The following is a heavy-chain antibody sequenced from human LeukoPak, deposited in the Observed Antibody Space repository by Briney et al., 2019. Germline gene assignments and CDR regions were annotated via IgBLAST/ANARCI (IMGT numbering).Heavy chain of an antibody. D-gene: IGHD3-10*01. Sequence: EPSETLSLTCTVSGGSISSSTYYWGWIRQPPGKGLEWIGSVYYSGSTYCNPSLKSRVTISVDTSKNQFSLKLSSVTAADTAVYYCARGGYYGSGNDFRFDSWGQGTLVTVSS. J-gene: IGHJ5*01. V-gene: IGHV4-39*07. CDR3: ARGGYYGSGNDFRFDS. CDR1: GGSISSSTYY. CDR2: VYYSGST.